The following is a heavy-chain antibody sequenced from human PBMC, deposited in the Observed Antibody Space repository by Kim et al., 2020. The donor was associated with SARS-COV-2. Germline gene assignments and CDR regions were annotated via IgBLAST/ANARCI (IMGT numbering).Heavy chain of an antibody. V-gene: IGHV3-9*01. CDR2: ISWNSGSI. D-gene: IGHD6-19*01. Sequence: GGSLRLSCAASGFTFGDYAMHWVRQAPGKGLEWVSGISWNSGSIGYAESVKGRFTISRDNAKNALYLQMNSLRAEETALSFCAKDITTEAVATYFFDYWGQTTLVTVAS. CDR1: GFTFGDYA. J-gene: IGHJ4*02. CDR3: AKDITTEAVATYFFDY.